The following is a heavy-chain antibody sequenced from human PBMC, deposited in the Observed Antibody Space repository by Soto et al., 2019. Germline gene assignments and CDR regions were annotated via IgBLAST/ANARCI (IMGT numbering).Heavy chain of an antibody. J-gene: IGHJ4*02. Sequence: SETLSLTCAVSGGSISSGGYSWSWIRQPPGKGLDWIGYIYLSGSTYYNPSLKSRVTISVDRSKNQFSLKLSSVTAADTAVYYCARADLIAVAGTYFDYWGQGTLVTVSS. CDR2: IYLSGST. V-gene: IGHV4-30-2*01. CDR3: ARADLIAVAGTYFDY. CDR1: GGSISSGGYS. D-gene: IGHD6-19*01.